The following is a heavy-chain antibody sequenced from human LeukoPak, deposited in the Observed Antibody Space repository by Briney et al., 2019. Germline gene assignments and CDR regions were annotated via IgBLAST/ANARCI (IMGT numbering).Heavy chain of an antibody. D-gene: IGHD3-22*01. CDR3: AKDHKTYYYDSSGYSFDY. J-gene: IGHJ4*02. CDR2: ISGSGGST. Sequence: GGSLRLSCAASGFTFSSYAMSWVRQGPGKGLEWVSAISGSGGSTYYADSVKGRFTISRDNSKNTLYLQMNSLRAEDTAVYYCAKDHKTYYYDSSGYSFDYWGQGTLVTVSS. V-gene: IGHV3-23*01. CDR1: GFTFSSYA.